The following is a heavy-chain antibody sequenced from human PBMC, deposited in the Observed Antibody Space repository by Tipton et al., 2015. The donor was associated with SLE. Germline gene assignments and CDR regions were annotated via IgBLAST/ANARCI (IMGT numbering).Heavy chain of an antibody. J-gene: IGHJ4*02. CDR3: ARVGGGYSSGWYDY. Sequence: LRLSCTVSGGSISSYYWSWIRQPPGKGLEWIGYIYYSESTNYKPSLKSRVTISVDTSKNQFSLKLSSVTAADTAVYYCARVGGGYSSGWYDYWGQGTLVTVSS. CDR1: GGSISSYY. D-gene: IGHD6-19*01. CDR2: IYYSEST. V-gene: IGHV4-59*01.